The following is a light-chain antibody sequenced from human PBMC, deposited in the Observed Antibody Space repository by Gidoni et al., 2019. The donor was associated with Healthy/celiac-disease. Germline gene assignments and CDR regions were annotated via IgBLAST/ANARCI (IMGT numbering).Light chain of an antibody. Sequence: EIVLTQSPATLSLSPGERATLSCRASQSVSSYLAWYQQKRGQAPRLLIYDASNRATGIPARFSGSGSGTDFTLTISSLEPEDFAVYYCQQRSNWPPRGTFGGGTKVEIK. V-gene: IGKV3-11*01. CDR1: QSVSSY. J-gene: IGKJ4*01. CDR2: DAS. CDR3: QQRSNWPPRGT.